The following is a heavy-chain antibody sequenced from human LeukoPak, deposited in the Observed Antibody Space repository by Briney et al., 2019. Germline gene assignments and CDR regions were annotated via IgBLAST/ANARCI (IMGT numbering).Heavy chain of an antibody. D-gene: IGHD3-3*01. CDR2: IKQDGSEK. J-gene: IGHJ4*02. V-gene: IGHV3-7*05. CDR1: GFTFSSYW. Sequence: PGGSLRLSCAASGFTFSSYWMSWVRQAPGKGLEWVANIKQDGSEKYYVDSVKGRFTISRDNAKNSLYVQMNSLRAEDTAVYYCARWTAGYDFWRGRYGGFDYWGQGTLVTVSS. CDR3: ARWTAGYDFWRGRYGGFDY.